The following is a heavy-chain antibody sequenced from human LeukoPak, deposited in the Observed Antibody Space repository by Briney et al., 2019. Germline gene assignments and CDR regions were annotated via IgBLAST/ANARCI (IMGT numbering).Heavy chain of an antibody. CDR2: TSSSDAGT. CDR3: AKAPVTSCRGAYCYPFDF. CDR1: GFTLSNYA. D-gene: IGHD2-21*01. Sequence: PGGSLRLSCAASGFTLSNYAMSWVRQTPGKGLEWVAATSSSDAGTYHAESVRGRFNISRDNSNNTLYLQMNSLRAEDAAVYFCAKAPVTSCRGAYCYPFDFWGQGTLVTVSS. V-gene: IGHV3-23*01. J-gene: IGHJ4*02.